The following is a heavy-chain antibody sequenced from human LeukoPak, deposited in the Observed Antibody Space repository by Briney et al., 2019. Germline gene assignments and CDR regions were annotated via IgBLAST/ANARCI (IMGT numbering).Heavy chain of an antibody. Sequence: GGSLRLSCAASGFTFSDYYMSWIRQAPGRGLEWVSYISSSGRSISYADSVKGRFTISRDNAKNSLYLQMNSLRAEDTAVYYCAKAFQGSWSSPFGYWGQGTLVTVSS. J-gene: IGHJ4*02. CDR2: ISSSGRSI. CDR1: GFTFSDYY. CDR3: AKAFQGSWSSPFGY. D-gene: IGHD6-13*01. V-gene: IGHV3-11*01.